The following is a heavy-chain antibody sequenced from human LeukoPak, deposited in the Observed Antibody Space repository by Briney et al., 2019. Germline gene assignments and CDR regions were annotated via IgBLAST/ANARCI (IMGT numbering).Heavy chain of an antibody. V-gene: IGHV3-23*01. D-gene: IGHD4/OR15-4a*01. CDR1: GFTTVRKA. J-gene: IGHJ4*02. CDR3: GKDVPYGGDH. Sequence: GRCQTPSCEASGFTTVRKAMSCVRPATENGLDWVAAIPVSGHNTHSADSVKGRFIISRDISKNILFLQMNSLRAEDTAEYYCGKDVPYGGDHWGQGTLVTVSS. CDR2: IPVSGHNT.